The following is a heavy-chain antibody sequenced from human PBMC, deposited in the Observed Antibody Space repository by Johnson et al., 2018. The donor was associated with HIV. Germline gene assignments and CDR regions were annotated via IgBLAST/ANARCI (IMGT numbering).Heavy chain of an antibody. J-gene: IGHJ3*02. CDR2: INWNGGST. Sequence: VQLVESGGGVVQPGGSLRLSCAASGFTFSSYGMHWVRQTPGKGLEWVSGINWNGGSTGYADSVKGRFTISRDNAKNSLYLQMNSLRAEDTALYYCARDRPWYYYESSGYLETGAFDIWGQGTMVTVSS. CDR3: ARDRPWYYYESSGYLETGAFDI. CDR1: GFTFSSYG. D-gene: IGHD3-22*01. V-gene: IGHV3-20*04.